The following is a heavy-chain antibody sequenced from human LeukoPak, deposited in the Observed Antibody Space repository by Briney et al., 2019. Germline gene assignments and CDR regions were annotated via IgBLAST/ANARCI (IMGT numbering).Heavy chain of an antibody. CDR1: GYTFTSHG. CDR2: ISTYNGDT. D-gene: IGHD6-19*01. Sequence: ASVKVFCKASGYTFTSHGISWVRQAPGQGLEWMGWISTYNGDTRYAQRLQGRVTLTSDTPTNTVYMELRSLKSDDTAVYYCARDLAFLPVPAANGWFDPWGQGTLVTVSS. V-gene: IGHV1-18*01. J-gene: IGHJ5*02. CDR3: ARDLAFLPVPAANGWFDP.